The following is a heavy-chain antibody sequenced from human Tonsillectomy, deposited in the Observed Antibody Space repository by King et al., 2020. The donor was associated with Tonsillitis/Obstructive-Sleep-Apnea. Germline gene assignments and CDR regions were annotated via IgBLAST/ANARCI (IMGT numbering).Heavy chain of an antibody. V-gene: IGHV3-15*01. CDR3: TKDQGYDFWSGYLHI. J-gene: IGHJ3*02. CDR1: GFTFSNAW. Sequence: EVQLVESGGGLVKPGGSLRLSCAASGFTFSNAWMSWVRQAPGKGLEWVGRLKSKTAGVTTDYAAPVNGRFTISRDNSKNTLYLQMNSLKTDDTAVYYCTKDQGYDFWSGYLHIWGQGTMVTVSS. D-gene: IGHD3-3*01. CDR2: LKSKTAGVTT.